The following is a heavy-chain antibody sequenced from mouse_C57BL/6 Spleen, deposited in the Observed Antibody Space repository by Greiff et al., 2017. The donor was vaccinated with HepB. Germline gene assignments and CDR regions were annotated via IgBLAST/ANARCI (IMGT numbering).Heavy chain of an antibody. CDR1: GFTFSSYT. D-gene: IGHD1-1*01. V-gene: IGHV5-9*01. Sequence: EVKLVESGGGLVKPGGSLKLSCAASGFTFSSYTMSWVRQTPEKRLEWVATISGGGGNTYYPDSVKGRFTISRDNAKNTLYLQMSSLRSEDTALYYCASLITTVNYYAMDYWGQGTSVTVSS. J-gene: IGHJ4*01. CDR2: ISGGGGNT. CDR3: ASLITTVNYYAMDY.